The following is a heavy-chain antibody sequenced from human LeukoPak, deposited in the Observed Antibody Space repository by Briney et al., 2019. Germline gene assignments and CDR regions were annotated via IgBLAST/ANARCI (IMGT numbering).Heavy chain of an antibody. V-gene: IGHV4-59*01. CDR1: GGSISSYY. D-gene: IGHD6-19*01. CDR2: IYYSGST. J-gene: IGHJ4*02. CDR3: ARGVVSSGWYVDY. Sequence: PSETLSLTCTVSGGSISSYYWSWIRQPPGKGLEWIGYIYYSGSTNYNPSLKSRVTISVDTSKNQFSLKLSSVTAADTAVYYCARGVVSSGWYVDYWGQGTLVTVSS.